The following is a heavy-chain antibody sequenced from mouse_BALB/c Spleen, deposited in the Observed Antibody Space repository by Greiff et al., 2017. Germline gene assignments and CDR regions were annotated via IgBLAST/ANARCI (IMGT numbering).Heavy chain of an antibody. CDR1: GYTFTSYW. D-gene: IGHD2-14*01. CDR2: INPSTGYT. V-gene: IGHV1-7*01. CDR3: ARSEYRYYAMDY. J-gene: IGHJ4*01. Sequence: QVHVKQSGAELAKPGASVKMSCKASGYTFTSYWMHWVKQRPGQGLEWIGYINPSTGYTEYNQKFKDKATLTADKSSSTAYMQLSSLTSEDSAVYYCARSEYRYYAMDYWGQGTSVTVSS.